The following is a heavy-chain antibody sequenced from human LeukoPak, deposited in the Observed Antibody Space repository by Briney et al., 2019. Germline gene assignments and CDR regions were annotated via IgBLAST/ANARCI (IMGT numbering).Heavy chain of an antibody. J-gene: IGHJ6*02. CDR2: ISYDGSNK. CDR3: ARDGAGIAAAGYGMDV. V-gene: IGHV3-30-3*01. D-gene: IGHD6-25*01. CDR1: GFTFSSYA. Sequence: GSLRLSCAASGFTFSSYAMHWVRQAPGKGLEWVAVISYDGSNKYYADSVKGRFTISRDNSKNTLYLQMNSLRAEDTAAYYCARDGAGIAAAGYGMDVWGQGTTVTVSS.